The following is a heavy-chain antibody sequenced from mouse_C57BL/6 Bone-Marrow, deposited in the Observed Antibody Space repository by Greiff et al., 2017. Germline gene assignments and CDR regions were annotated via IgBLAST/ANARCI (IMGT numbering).Heavy chain of an antibody. CDR2: IDPSDSYT. CDR1: GYTFTSYW. D-gene: IGHD1-1*01. CDR3: ARGYYGVAY. J-gene: IGHJ3*01. Sequence: QVQLQQPGAELVMPGASVKLSCKASGYTFTSYWMHWVKQRPGQGLEWIGEIDPSDSYTNYNQKFKGKSTLTVDKSSSTAYMQLSSLTSEDSAVYYGARGYYGVAYWGQGTLVTVSA. V-gene: IGHV1-69*01.